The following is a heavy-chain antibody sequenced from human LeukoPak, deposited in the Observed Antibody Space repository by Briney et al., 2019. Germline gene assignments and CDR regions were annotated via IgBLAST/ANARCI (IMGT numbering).Heavy chain of an antibody. J-gene: IGHJ4*02. CDR3: ARVTRGYNYGSDY. CDR1: GGSISTYY. Sequence: PSETLSLTCTVSGGSISTYYWSWIRQPPGKGLEWIGYIYYSGTTSYSPSLKSRVTISVDTSKNQFSLMLSSVTAADTALYYCARVTRGYNYGSDYWGQGTLVTVSS. CDR2: IYYSGTT. D-gene: IGHD5-18*01. V-gene: IGHV4-59*01.